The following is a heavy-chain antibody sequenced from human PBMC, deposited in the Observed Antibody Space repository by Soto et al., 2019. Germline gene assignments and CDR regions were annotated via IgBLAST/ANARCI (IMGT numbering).Heavy chain of an antibody. CDR2: IYSVGST. J-gene: IGHJ3*02. CDR1: GFSVGDNY. CDR3: ARDRGYM. Sequence: EVQLVESGGGLVQPGGSLRLSCAASGFSVGDNYMKWVRQAPGKGLEWVSLIYSVGSTFYADSVKGRFTISRDNSKNTLFLQLNNLRVDDTAVYYCARDRGYMWGQWTMVTVSA. D-gene: IGHD3-10*01. V-gene: IGHV3-66*01.